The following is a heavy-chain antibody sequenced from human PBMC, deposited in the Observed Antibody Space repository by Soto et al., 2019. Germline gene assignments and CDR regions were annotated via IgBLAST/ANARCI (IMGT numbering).Heavy chain of an antibody. Sequence: QVQLVESGGGEVQPGRSLRLSCAASGFSFSSYGMHWVRQAPGKGLEWVAVIWYDGSNKYYADSVKGRFTISRDNSKNTLYVQMNSLRAEDTAVYYCARGLIGYYAMDVWGQGTTVTVSS. CDR3: ARGLIGYYAMDV. CDR2: IWYDGSNK. CDR1: GFSFSSYG. V-gene: IGHV3-33*01. J-gene: IGHJ6*02.